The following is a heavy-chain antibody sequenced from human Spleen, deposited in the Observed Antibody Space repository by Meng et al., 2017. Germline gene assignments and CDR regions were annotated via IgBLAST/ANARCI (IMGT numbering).Heavy chain of an antibody. J-gene: IGHJ4*02. CDR1: GGTFSSYT. CDR2: IIPILGIA. V-gene: IGHV1-69*02. CDR3: AKGSQNTGHYYCDS. D-gene: IGHD2-8*02. Sequence: SVKVSCKAPGGTFSSYTISWVRQAPGQGLEWMGRIIPILGIANYAQKFQGRVTITADKSTSTAYMELSSLRSEDTAVYYCAKGSQNTGHYYCDSWGQGTLVTVSS.